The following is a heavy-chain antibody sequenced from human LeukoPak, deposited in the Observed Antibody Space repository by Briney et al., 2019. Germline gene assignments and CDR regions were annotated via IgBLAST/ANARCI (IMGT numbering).Heavy chain of an antibody. J-gene: IGHJ6*03. V-gene: IGHV5-51*01. CDR2: IYPGDSDT. Sequence: GEALKISSKGSAYSFTSYWIGWVRQMPGKRLEWMGIIYPGDSDTRYSPSFQGQVTISADKSISTAYLQWSSLKASDTAMYYCARGAYYYYMDVWGKGTTVTVSS. CDR1: AYSFTSYW. CDR3: ARGAYYYYMDV. D-gene: IGHD1-26*01.